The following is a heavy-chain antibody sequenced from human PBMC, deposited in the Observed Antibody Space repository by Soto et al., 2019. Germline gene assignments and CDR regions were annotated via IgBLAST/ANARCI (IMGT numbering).Heavy chain of an antibody. D-gene: IGHD6-13*01. J-gene: IGHJ3*02. CDR3: VREGSRADKTDAFDI. Sequence: QVQLVQSGAEVKKPGSSVKVSCKASGGTFSSYTISWVRQAPGQGLEWMGRIIPILGIANHAQKFQGRVTITADKSTSTAYMELSSLRSEDTAVYYCVREGSRADKTDAFDIWGQGTMVTVSS. CDR1: GGTFSSYT. V-gene: IGHV1-69*08. CDR2: IIPILGIA.